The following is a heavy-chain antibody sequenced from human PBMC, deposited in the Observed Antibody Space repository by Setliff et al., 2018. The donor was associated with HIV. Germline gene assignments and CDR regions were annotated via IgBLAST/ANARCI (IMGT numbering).Heavy chain of an antibody. CDR1: GFTFDDYG. Sequence: PGGSLRLSCTASGFTFDDYGMAWVRQAPGKGLEWVSTISASGNSPYYVDSVKGRFTISRDNSKNTLYLQMDSLRTEDTAVYYCASSYPNYNYGNYDFWSGYYHDDAFDIWGQGTMVTVSS. D-gene: IGHD3-3*01. V-gene: IGHV3-23*01. CDR2: ISASGNSP. CDR3: ASSYPNYNYGNYDFWSGYYHDDAFDI. J-gene: IGHJ3*02.